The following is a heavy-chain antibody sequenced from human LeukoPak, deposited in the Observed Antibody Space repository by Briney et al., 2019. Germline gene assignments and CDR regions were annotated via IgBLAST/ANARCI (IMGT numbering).Heavy chain of an antibody. D-gene: IGHD3-10*01. CDR3: TTGPYDYGSGTYYH. CDR2: IKSKTDGGTT. J-gene: IGHJ4*02. Sequence: GGSLRLSCAASGFTFSNAWMSWVRQAPGKGLEWVGRIKSKTDGGTTDYAAPAKGRFTISRDDSKNTLYVQMNSLKTEDTAVYYCTTGPYDYGSGTYYHWGQGTLVTVSS. V-gene: IGHV3-15*01. CDR1: GFTFSNAW.